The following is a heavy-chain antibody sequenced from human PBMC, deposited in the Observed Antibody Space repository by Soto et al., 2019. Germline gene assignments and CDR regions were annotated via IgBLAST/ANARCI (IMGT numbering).Heavy chain of an antibody. V-gene: IGHV3-72*01. CDR1: GFTFSDHF. J-gene: IGHJ5*02. Sequence: VQLVESWGGLVQPGGSLRLSCAASGFTFSDHFMDWVRQAPGKGLEWVGRIRNESNAYSTEYAASVKGRFTVSRDNSKKVLYLPLSRLKTDCTAVYCCARGMFFVSWSYQIGDFDPWGHGSMGSVSP. CDR3: ARGMFFVSWSYQIGDFDP. CDR2: IRNESNAYST. D-gene: IGHD3-16*02.